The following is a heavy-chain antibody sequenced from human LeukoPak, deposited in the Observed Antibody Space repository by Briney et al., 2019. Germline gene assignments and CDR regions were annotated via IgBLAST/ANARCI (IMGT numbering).Heavy chain of an antibody. J-gene: IGHJ2*01. CDR1: EFTFSDYS. D-gene: IGHD3-16*01. V-gene: IGHV3-21*06. CDR3: ARHPDFGSSYDWYFDL. Sequence: GGSLRLSCAASEFTFSDYSMSWVRQAPGKGLEWISSISAGSNSKSYAGSLEGRLTISRDNAKNSLYLQMYNLKPEDTAVYCARHPDFGSSYDWYFDLWGRGSLVIVS. CDR2: ISAGSNSK.